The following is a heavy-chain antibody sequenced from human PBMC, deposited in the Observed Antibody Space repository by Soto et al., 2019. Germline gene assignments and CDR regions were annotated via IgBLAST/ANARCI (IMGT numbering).Heavy chain of an antibody. Sequence: ASVKVSCKASGYTFSSYAIHWVRQVPGQRLERMGWINGGNGNTKYSQKLQGRVTMTTDTSTSTAYMELRSLRSDDTAVYYCASSPRYSGSYSGYWG. V-gene: IGHV1-3*01. CDR1: GYTFSSYA. D-gene: IGHD1-26*01. J-gene: IGHJ4*03. CDR3: ASSPRYSGSYSGY. CDR2: INGGNGNT.